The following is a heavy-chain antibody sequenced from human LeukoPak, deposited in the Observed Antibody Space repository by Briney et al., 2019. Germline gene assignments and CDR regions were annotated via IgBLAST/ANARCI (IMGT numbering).Heavy chain of an antibody. CDR2: TFSGGTN. D-gene: IGHD6-19*01. Sequence: AGGSLRLSCVASGFTVSSFYMNWVRQAPGKGLEWVSVTFSGGTNYYADSVKGRFTISRDTSKNTLYLQMNSLRSDDTAVYYCARAKKQWLDGAFDYWGQGTLVTVSS. CDR3: ARAKKQWLDGAFDY. J-gene: IGHJ4*02. CDR1: GFTVSSFY. V-gene: IGHV3-66*01.